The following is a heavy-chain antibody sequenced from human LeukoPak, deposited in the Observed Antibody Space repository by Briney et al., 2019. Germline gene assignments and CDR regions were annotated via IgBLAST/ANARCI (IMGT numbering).Heavy chain of an antibody. Sequence: GASVKVSCKASGYTFTSYGISWVRQAPGQGLEWMGWISAYNGNTNYAQKLQGRVTMTTDTSTSTAYMELRSLRSDDTAVYYCARDRGVTTVTHGLLNWFDPWGQGTLVTVSS. CDR1: GYTFTSYG. D-gene: IGHD4-17*01. CDR2: ISAYNGNT. CDR3: ARDRGVTTVTHGLLNWFDP. V-gene: IGHV1-18*01. J-gene: IGHJ5*02.